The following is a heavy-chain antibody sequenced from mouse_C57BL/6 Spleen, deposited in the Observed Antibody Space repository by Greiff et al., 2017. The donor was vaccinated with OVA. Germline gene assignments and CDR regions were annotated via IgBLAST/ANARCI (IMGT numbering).Heavy chain of an antibody. Sequence: QVTLKVSGPGILQPSQTLSLTCSFSGFSLSTFGMGVGWIRQPSGKGLEWLAHIWWDDDKYYNPALKSRLTISKDTSKNQVFLKAANVNTAVTATDNCTRKDDGYSDIDYWGQGTTLTVSS. V-gene: IGHV8-8*01. J-gene: IGHJ2*01. CDR3: TRKDDGYSDIDY. D-gene: IGHD2-13*01. CDR2: IWWDDDK. CDR1: GFSLSTFGMG.